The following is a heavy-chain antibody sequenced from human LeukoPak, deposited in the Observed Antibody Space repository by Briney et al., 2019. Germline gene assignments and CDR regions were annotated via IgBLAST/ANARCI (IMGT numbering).Heavy chain of an antibody. J-gene: IGHJ4*02. V-gene: IGHV4-38-2*01. CDR3: ASRFKMTTVTANYYFDY. Sequence: SETLSLTCAVSGYSISSGYYWGWIRQPPGKGLEWIGSIYHSGSPYYNPSLKSRVTISVDTSKNQFSLKLSSVTAADTAVYYCASRFKMTTVTANYYFDYWGQGTLVTVSS. CDR2: IYHSGSP. D-gene: IGHD4-17*01. CDR1: GYSISSGYY.